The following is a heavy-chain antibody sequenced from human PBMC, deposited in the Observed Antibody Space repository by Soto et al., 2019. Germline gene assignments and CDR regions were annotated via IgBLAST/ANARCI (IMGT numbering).Heavy chain of an antibody. D-gene: IGHD1-26*01. Sequence: SETLSLTCTVSGGSISSSSYYWGWIRQPPGKGLEWIGSIYYSGSTYYNPSLKSRVTISVDTSKNQFSLKLSSVTASDTAIYYCARRYSGSPADYWGQGTLVTVSS. V-gene: IGHV4-39*07. J-gene: IGHJ4*02. CDR2: IYYSGST. CDR1: GGSISSSSYY. CDR3: ARRYSGSPADY.